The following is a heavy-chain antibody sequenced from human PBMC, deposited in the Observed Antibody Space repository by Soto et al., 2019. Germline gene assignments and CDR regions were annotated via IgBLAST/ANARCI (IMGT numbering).Heavy chain of an antibody. V-gene: IGHV1-69*01. CDR1: GGSFSTYA. J-gene: IGHJ4*02. D-gene: IGHD2-2*01. Sequence: QVQLLQSGTEVKKPGSSVRVSCKASGGSFSTYAISWVRQAPGQGLQWMGGIIPIFGAATYAQKLQGRATFSADASPTTVYMDLTSLTSEDTAVYYCATYRTNLGSRLYAVPFDYWGQGTLVIVSS. CDR2: IIPIFGAA. CDR3: ATYRTNLGSRLYAVPFDY.